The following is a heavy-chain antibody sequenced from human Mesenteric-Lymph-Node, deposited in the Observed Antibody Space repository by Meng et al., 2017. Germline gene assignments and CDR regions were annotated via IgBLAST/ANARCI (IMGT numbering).Heavy chain of an antibody. Sequence: VQLQGLGPGLVKHSGTLSLYGAVSGASISSSYWWTWVRQPPGKGLEWIGEIYRTGSTNYNPSLKSRLTMSVDKSKSQFSLKLNSVTAADTAVYYCATQESRDGHNPYWGQGTLVTVSS. CDR2: IYRTGST. J-gene: IGHJ4*02. V-gene: IGHV4-4*02. D-gene: IGHD5-24*01. CDR3: ATQESRDGHNPY. CDR1: GASISSSYW.